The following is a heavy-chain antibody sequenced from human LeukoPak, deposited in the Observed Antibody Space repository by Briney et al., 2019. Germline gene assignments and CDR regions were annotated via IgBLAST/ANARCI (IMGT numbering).Heavy chain of an antibody. V-gene: IGHV5-51*01. CDR3: ARHYRDDSSGRRLDY. J-gene: IGHJ4*02. CDR1: ANDW. Sequence: GESLKISCRGFANDWIGWVRQMPGKGLEWMGIIYPGDSDTTYSPSFLGQVTISADKSASTAYLQWSSLKASDAAMYYCARHYRDDSSGRRLDYWGQGTLVTVSS. D-gene: IGHD3-22*01. CDR2: IYPGDSDT.